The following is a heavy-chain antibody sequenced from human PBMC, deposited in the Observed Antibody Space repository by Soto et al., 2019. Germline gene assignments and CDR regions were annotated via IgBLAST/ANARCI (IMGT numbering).Heavy chain of an antibody. V-gene: IGHV4-30-4*01. CDR2: INYSGNT. Sequence: SETLSLTCFVSGGSISCGDYYWGWIRRPPGKGLEGIGNINYSGNTYYLPSLNSQLIISIDTSNNHCSLKVGSLSAAYAAVYYCASSSLYGLDVWAEDPTVT. CDR3: ASSSLYGLDV. CDR1: GGSISCGDYY. J-gene: IGHJ6*02.